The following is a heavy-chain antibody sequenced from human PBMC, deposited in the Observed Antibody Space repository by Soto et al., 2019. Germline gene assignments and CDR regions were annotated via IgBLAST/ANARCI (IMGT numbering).Heavy chain of an antibody. CDR2: IDPSDSYT. Sequence: GGSLKISCKGSGYSFTSYWISWVRQMPGKSLERMGGIDPSDSYTNYSPSFQGHVTISADKSISTAYLQWSSLKASDAAMYYCASTGYCSSTSCYGVYYYGMDVWGQGTTVTVSS. CDR1: GYSFTSYW. D-gene: IGHD2-2*01. V-gene: IGHV5-10-1*01. CDR3: ASTGYCSSTSCYGVYYYGMDV. J-gene: IGHJ6*02.